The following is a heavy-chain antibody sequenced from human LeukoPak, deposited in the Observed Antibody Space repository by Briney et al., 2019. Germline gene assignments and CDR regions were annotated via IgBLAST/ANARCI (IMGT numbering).Heavy chain of an antibody. D-gene: IGHD6-25*01. CDR2: INPNSGGT. Sequence: ASVKVSCKASGYTFTGYYMHWVRQAPGQGLEWMGWINPNSGGTNYAQKFQGRVTMTRDTSISTAYMELSRLRSDDTAVYYCASDRYGRRLRDWPFDYWGPATLVTVSS. CDR1: GYTFTGYY. CDR3: ASDRYGRRLRDWPFDY. J-gene: IGHJ4*02. V-gene: IGHV1-2*02.